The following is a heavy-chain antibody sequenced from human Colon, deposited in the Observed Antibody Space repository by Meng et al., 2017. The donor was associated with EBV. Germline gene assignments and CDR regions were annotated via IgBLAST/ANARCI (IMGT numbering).Heavy chain of an antibody. J-gene: IGHJ4*02. Sequence: ELQLVESXXGLVQPGGSLSLXXXASGFTCSIYGMSWARQAPGKGLEWVSTITGSGDGTYYAGSVKGRFTISRDNSKNTLYLQMNGLTAEDTAIYYCAKRSPVIQGVISYYFDYWCQGTMVTVSS. CDR1: GFTCSIYG. CDR3: AKRSPVIQGVISYYFDY. CDR2: ITGSGDGT. D-gene: IGHD3-10*01. V-gene: IGHV3-23*04.